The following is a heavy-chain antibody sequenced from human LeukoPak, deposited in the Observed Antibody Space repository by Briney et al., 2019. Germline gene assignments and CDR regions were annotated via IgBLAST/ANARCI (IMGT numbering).Heavy chain of an antibody. V-gene: IGHV3-21*01. D-gene: IGHD2-21*02. CDR2: ISSSSSYI. CDR1: GFTFSSYA. J-gene: IGHJ4*02. CDR3: ARAFAVVVTAPTIDDY. Sequence: PGGSLRLSCAASGFTFSSYAMSWVRQAPGKGLEWVSSISSSSSYIYYADSVKGRFTISRDNAKNSLYLQMNSLRAEDTVVHYCARAFAVVVTAPTIDDYWGQGTLVTVSS.